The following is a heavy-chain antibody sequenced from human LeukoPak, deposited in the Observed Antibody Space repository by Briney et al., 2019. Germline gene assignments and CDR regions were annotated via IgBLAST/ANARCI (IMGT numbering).Heavy chain of an antibody. CDR3: AKTRPLDSSSWSHGDY. CDR2: ISGSGDST. CDR1: GFTFSSYA. Sequence: GGSLRLSCAASGFTFSSYAMSWVRQAPGKGLEWVSAISGSGDSTYYGDSVKGRFTISRDNSKNTLYLQMNSLRAEDTAVYYCAKTRPLDSSSWSHGDYWGQGTLVTVSS. J-gene: IGHJ4*02. D-gene: IGHD6-13*01. V-gene: IGHV3-23*01.